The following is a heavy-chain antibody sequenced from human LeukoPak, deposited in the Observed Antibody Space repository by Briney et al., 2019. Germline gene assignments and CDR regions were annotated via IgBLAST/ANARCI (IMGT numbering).Heavy chain of an antibody. CDR2: INPNSGGT. J-gene: IGHJ4*02. Sequence: ASVKVSCKASGYTFTGYYMHWVRQAPGQGLEWMGWINPNSGGTNYAQKFQGRVTMTRDTSISTAHMELSRLRSDDTAVYYCARWDCSSTSCYDDWGQGTLVTVSS. D-gene: IGHD2-2*01. CDR3: ARWDCSSTSCYDD. V-gene: IGHV1-2*02. CDR1: GYTFTGYY.